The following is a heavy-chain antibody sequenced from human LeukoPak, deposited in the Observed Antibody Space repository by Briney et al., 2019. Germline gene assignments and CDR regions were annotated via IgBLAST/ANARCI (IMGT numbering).Heavy chain of an antibody. CDR2: ISWDGGST. J-gene: IGHJ5*02. CDR1: GFTFDDYA. V-gene: IGHV3-43D*03. D-gene: IGHD3-3*01. CDR3: AKDQGPYDFWSGYSTAGWFDP. Sequence: PGGSLRLSCAASGFTFDDYAMHWVRQAPGKGLEWVSLISWDGGSTYYADSVKGRFTISRDNSKNSLYLQMNSLRAEDTALYYCAKDQGPYDFWSGYSTAGWFDPWGQGTLVTVSS.